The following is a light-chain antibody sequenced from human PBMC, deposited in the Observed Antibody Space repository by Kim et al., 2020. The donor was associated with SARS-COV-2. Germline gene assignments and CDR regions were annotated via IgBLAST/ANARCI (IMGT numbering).Light chain of an antibody. CDR3: QQCTNWPLT. V-gene: IGKV3-15*01. CDR2: GAY. CDR1: QSVGSN. Sequence: EIVMTQSPATLSVSPGERATLSCRATQSVGSNLAWYQQKPGQAPRLLIYGAYTRATGIPARFSGGGSGTEFTLTISSLQSEDFAVYYCQQCTNWPLTFGPGTKVDIK. J-gene: IGKJ3*01.